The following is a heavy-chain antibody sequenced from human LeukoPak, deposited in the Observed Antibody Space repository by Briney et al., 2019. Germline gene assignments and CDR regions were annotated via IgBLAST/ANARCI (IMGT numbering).Heavy chain of an antibody. D-gene: IGHD3-3*01. CDR3: ARGNTIFGVVSRLNYMDV. CDR2: IIPILGIA. J-gene: IGHJ6*03. Sequence: SVKVSCKASGGTFSSYTISWVRQAPGQGLELMGRIIPILGIANYAQKFQGRVTITADKSTSTAYMELSSLRSEDTAVYYCARGNTIFGVVSRLNYMDVWGKGTTVTVSS. V-gene: IGHV1-69*02. CDR1: GGTFSSYT.